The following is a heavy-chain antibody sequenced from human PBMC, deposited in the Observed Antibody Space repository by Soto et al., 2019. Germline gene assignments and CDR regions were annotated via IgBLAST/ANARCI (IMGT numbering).Heavy chain of an antibody. D-gene: IGHD2-2*01. Sequence: EVQLLESGGGLVQPGGSLRLSCAASGFTFSSYAMSWVRQAPGKGLEWVSAISGSGGSTYYADSVKGRFTISRDNSKNTLYLQMNSLRAEDTAVYYCAKAECSSTSCYAPSYYYYYGMDVWGQGTTVTVSS. J-gene: IGHJ6*02. CDR3: AKAECSSTSCYAPSYYYYYGMDV. CDR2: ISGSGGST. CDR1: GFTFSSYA. V-gene: IGHV3-23*01.